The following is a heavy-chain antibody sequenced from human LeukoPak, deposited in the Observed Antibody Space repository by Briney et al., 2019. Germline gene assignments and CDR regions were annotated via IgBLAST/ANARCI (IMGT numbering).Heavy chain of an antibody. D-gene: IGHD5/OR15-5a*01. CDR2: IYSGGST. V-gene: IGHV3-53*01. J-gene: IGHJ4*02. Sequence: GGSLRLSCAASGFTVSSNYMSWVRQAPGKGLEWVSVIYSGGSTYYADSVKGRFTTSRDNSKNTLYLQMNSLRAEDTAVYYCARDLRRYFDYWGQGTLVTVSS. CDR3: ARDLRRYFDY. CDR1: GFTVSSNY.